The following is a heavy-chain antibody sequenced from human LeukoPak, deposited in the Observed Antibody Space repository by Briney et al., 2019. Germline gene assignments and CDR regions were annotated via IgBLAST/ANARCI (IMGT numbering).Heavy chain of an antibody. D-gene: IGHD3-3*01. CDR2: ISYDGSNK. Sequence: GGSLRLSCAASGFTFSSYGMHWVRQAPGKGLKWVAGISYDGSNKYYADSVKGRFTISRDNSKNTLYLQMNSLSAEDTAVYYCAKDGLRFLEWFRPHFFDYWGQGTLVTVSS. CDR1: GFTFSSYG. J-gene: IGHJ4*02. V-gene: IGHV3-30*18. CDR3: AKDGLRFLEWFRPHFFDY.